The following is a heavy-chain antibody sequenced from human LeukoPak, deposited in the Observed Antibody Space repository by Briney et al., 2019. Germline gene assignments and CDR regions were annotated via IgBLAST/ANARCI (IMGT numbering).Heavy chain of an antibody. D-gene: IGHD3-10*01. V-gene: IGHV3-33*01. J-gene: IGHJ4*02. CDR2: ILDDGANK. CDR3: ARDPERRGSYCEH. CDR1: GFTFSSYG. Sequence: GRSLRLSCVASGFTFSSYGMHWVRQAPGKGLEWVGVILDDGANKYYAHSVKGGFTISRDKSKKPLSLQTTSLRAEGTAVYYCARDPERRGSYCEHWGQGTLVTVSS.